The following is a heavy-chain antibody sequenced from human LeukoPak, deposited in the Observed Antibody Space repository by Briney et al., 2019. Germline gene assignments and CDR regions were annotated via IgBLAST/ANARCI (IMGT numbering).Heavy chain of an antibody. J-gene: IGHJ4*02. V-gene: IGHV3-33*01. D-gene: IGHD6-13*01. CDR1: GFTFSSYG. Sequence: GRSLRLSCAASGFTFSSYGMHWVRQAPGKGLEWVAVIWYDGSNKYYADSVKGRFTISRDNSKNTLYLQMNSLRAEDTPVYYCARGDDSSSCYFDSWGQGTLVTVSS. CDR2: IWYDGSNK. CDR3: ARGDDSSSCYFDS.